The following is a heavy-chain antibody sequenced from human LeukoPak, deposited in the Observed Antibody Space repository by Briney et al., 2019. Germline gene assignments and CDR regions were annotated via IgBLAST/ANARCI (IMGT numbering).Heavy chain of an antibody. CDR3: AKKEYCTNGVCYRIFGFDY. V-gene: IGHV3-23*01. CDR2: ISGSGGST. Sequence: QPGGSLRLSCAASGFTFSSYAMSWVRQAPGKGLEWVSAISGSGGSTYYADSVKGRFTISRDNSKNTLYLQMNSLRAEDTAVYYCAKKEYCTNGVCYRIFGFDYWGQGTLVTVSS. CDR1: GFTFSSYA. D-gene: IGHD2-8*01. J-gene: IGHJ4*02.